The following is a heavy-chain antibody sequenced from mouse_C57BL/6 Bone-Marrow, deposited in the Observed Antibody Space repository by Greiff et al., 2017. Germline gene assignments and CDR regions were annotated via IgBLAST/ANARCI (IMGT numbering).Heavy chain of an antibody. V-gene: IGHV1-55*01. J-gene: IGHJ2*01. CDR3: ARDYYGYDGLDY. D-gene: IGHD2-2*01. Sequence: QVQLQQPGAELVKPGASVKMSCKASGYTFTSYWITWVKQRPGQGLEWIGDIYPGRGSTNYNEKFKSKATLTVDTSSSTAYMQLSSLTSEDSAVYYCARDYYGYDGLDYWGQGTTLTVSS. CDR2: IYPGRGST. CDR1: GYTFTSYW.